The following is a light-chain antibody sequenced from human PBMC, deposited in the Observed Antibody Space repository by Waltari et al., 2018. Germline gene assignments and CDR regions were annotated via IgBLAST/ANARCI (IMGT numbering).Light chain of an antibody. CDR1: QSITNY. Sequence: DIQMTQSPSSLSASVGDRVTMTCRASQSITNYLSWYQHKLGEAPNLLVYDASTLVSGVPSRFNGSGSGTEFTLTLSSRQPEDLATYYCLQTYSTLMFSFGPGTKVDL. CDR3: LQTYSTLMFS. CDR2: DAS. J-gene: IGKJ3*01. V-gene: IGKV1-39*01.